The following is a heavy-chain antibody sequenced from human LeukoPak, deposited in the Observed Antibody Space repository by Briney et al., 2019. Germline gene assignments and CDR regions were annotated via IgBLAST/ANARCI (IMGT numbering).Heavy chain of an antibody. CDR3: ARDRGSGWYRPNWFDP. CDR1: GGSISSGDYY. D-gene: IGHD6-19*01. J-gene: IGHJ5*02. V-gene: IGHV4-30-4*08. Sequence: PSQTLSLTCTVSGGSISSGDYYWSWIRHPPGKGLEWIGYIYYSGSTYYNPSLKSRVTISVDTSKNQFSLKLSSVTAADTAVYYCARDRGSGWYRPNWFDPWGQGTLVTVSS. CDR2: IYYSGST.